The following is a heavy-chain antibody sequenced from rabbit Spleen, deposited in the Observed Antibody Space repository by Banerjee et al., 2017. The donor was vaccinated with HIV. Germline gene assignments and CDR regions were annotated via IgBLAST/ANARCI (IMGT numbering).Heavy chain of an antibody. Sequence: QSLEESGGDLVKPGASLTLTCTASEFSFSSSYYMCWVRQAPGKGLEWIGCIYAGSGSTYYASWAKGRFTISKTSSTTVTLQMTSLTVADTATYFCSRDAGSGDYIDVFFDLWGPGTLVTVS. V-gene: IGHV1S40*01. D-gene: IGHD8-1*01. CDR1: EFSFSSSYY. J-gene: IGHJ4*01. CDR2: IYAGSGST. CDR3: SRDAGSGDYIDVFFDL.